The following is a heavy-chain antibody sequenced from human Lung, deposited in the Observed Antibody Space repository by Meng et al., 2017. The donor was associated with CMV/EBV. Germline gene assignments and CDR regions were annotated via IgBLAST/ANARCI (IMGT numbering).Heavy chain of an antibody. CDR3: ARDRSHSYYYYGMDV. CDR1: GGSISSGGYY. CDR2: IYYSGST. Sequence: SXTXSLXCTVSGGSISSGGYYWSWIRQHPGKGLEWIGYIYYSGSTYYNPSLKSRVTISVDTSKNQFSLKLSSVTAADTAVYYCARDRSHSYYYYGMDVWGQGTXVTVYS. V-gene: IGHV4-31*03. J-gene: IGHJ6*02.